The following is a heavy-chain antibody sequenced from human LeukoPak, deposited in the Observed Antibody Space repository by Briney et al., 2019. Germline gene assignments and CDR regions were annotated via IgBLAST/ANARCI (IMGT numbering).Heavy chain of an antibody. CDR3: ARDSGYSYAYSLDY. D-gene: IGHD5-18*01. J-gene: IGHJ4*02. CDR1: GGSISSSYW. Sequence: SETLSLTCAVSGGSISSSYWWSWVRQPPGKGLEWIGEIYHSGSTNYNPSLKSRLTISVDTPKNQFSLNLTSVTAADTAVYYCARDSGYSYAYSLDYWGQGNLVAVSS. CDR2: IYHSGST. V-gene: IGHV4-4*02.